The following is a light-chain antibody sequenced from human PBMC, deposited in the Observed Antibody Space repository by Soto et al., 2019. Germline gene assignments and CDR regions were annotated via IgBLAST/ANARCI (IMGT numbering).Light chain of an antibody. CDR1: SNDVGGYDY. V-gene: IGLV2-14*03. CDR2: EVN. CDR3: SSFTGTTSLGV. J-gene: IGLJ3*02. Sequence: QSALTQPASVSGSPGQSITISCSGTSNDVGGYDYVSWYQQHPGKAPKLIIFEVNNRPSGISFRFSGSKSGNTASLTISGLQAGDEADDYCSSFTGTTSLGVFGGGTKLTVL.